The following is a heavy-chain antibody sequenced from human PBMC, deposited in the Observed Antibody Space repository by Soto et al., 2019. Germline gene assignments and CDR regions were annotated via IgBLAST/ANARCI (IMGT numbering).Heavy chain of an antibody. J-gene: IGHJ6*02. V-gene: IGHV3-48*03. CDR3: ARVGYDFWSGYYGSVYGMDV. CDR1: GFTFSSYE. CDR2: ISSSGSTI. D-gene: IGHD3-3*01. Sequence: GALSLSCAASGFTFSSYEMNWVRQAPGKGLEWVSYISSSGSTIYYADSVKGRFTISRDNAKNSLYLQMNSLRAEDTAVYYCARVGYDFWSGYYGSVYGMDVWGQGTTVTVSS.